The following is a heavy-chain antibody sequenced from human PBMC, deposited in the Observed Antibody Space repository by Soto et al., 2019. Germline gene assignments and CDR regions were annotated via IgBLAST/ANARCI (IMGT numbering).Heavy chain of an antibody. CDR1: GGSISSGGYY. J-gene: IGHJ4*02. V-gene: IGHV4-31*03. D-gene: IGHD5-18*01. CDR2: IYYSGST. CDR3: AREYLSGYSYGYFDY. Sequence: PSETLSLTCTVSGGSISSGGYYWSWIRQHPGKGLEWIGYIYYSGSTYYNPSLKSRVTISVDTSKNQFSLKLSSVTAADTAVYYCAREYLSGYSYGYFDYWGQGTLVTVSS.